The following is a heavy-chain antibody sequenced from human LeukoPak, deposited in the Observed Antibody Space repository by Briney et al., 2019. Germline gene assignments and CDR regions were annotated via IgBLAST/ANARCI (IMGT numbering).Heavy chain of an antibody. Sequence: ASVKVSCKASGYTFTSYDINWVRQATGQGLEWMGWMNPNSGNTGYVQKFQGRLTMTGNTSISTAYMELSSLRSEDTAVYYCARAGSNYAYNWFDPWGQGTLVTVSS. CDR1: GYTFTSYD. V-gene: IGHV1-8*01. CDR3: ARAGSNYAYNWFDP. CDR2: MNPNSGNT. J-gene: IGHJ5*02. D-gene: IGHD4-11*01.